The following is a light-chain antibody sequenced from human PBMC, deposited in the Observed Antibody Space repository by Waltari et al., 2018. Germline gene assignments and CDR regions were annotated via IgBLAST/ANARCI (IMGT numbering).Light chain of an antibody. V-gene: IGKV4-1*01. CDR3: QQYYTPQTT. Sequence: DIVMTQSPDSLAVSLGERATINCKSSQSLLYSSNNKNYLAWYQQNPGQPPTLLFYWASTRESGVPDRFSGGGSGTDFTLTISSLQAEDVAVYFCQQYYTPQTTFGRGTKLEVK. J-gene: IGKJ2*01. CDR1: QSLLYSSNNKNY. CDR2: WAS.